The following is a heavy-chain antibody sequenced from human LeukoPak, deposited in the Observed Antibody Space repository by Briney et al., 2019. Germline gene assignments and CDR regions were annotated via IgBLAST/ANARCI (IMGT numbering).Heavy chain of an antibody. J-gene: IGHJ3*02. D-gene: IGHD3-22*01. CDR3: ARDYYDSSGYDAFDI. CDR2: IIPILGIA. CDR1: GGTFSSYA. Sequence: ASVKVSCKASGGTFSSYAISWVRQAPGQGLEWMGRIIPILGIANYAQKFQGRVTITADKSTSTAYMELSSLRSEDTAVYYCARDYYDSSGYDAFDIWGQGTMVTVSS. V-gene: IGHV1-69*04.